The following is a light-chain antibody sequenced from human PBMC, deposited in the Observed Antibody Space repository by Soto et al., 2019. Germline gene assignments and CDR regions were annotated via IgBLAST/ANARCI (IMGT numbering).Light chain of an antibody. CDR3: QSYDSSLSALYV. Sequence: QSVLTQPPSVSGAPGQRVTISCTGSSSNIGAGYDVHWYQQLPGTAPKLLIYGISKRPSGVPDRFSGSKSGTSASLAITGLQAEDEADYYCQSYDSSLSALYVFGTGTKLTVL. J-gene: IGLJ1*01. V-gene: IGLV1-40*01. CDR2: GIS. CDR1: SSNIGAGYD.